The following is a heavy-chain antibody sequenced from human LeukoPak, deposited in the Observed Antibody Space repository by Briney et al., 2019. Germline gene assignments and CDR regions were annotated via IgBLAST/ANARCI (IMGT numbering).Heavy chain of an antibody. D-gene: IGHD3-22*01. CDR3: TTTYYYDSRGYSSFDY. CDR2: IYTSGST. J-gene: IGHJ4*02. CDR1: GGSISSGSYY. V-gene: IGHV4-61*02. Sequence: SETLSLTCTVSGGSISSGSYYWSWIRQPAGKGLEWIGRIYTSGSTNYNPSLKSRVTISVDTSKNQFSLKLSSVTAADTAVYYCTTTYYYDSRGYSSFDYWGQGTLVTVSS.